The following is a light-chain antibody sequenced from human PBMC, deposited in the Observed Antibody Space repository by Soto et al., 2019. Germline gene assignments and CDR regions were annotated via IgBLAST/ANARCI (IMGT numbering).Light chain of an antibody. Sequence: EIVLTQSPATLSLSPGERATLSCRASQSVSSSYLAWYQQKPGQAPRLLIYGTSNRAHGIPDRFSGSGSGTDFTLTISRLEPEDFAVYYCQQYGSTPITFGQGTRLEIK. CDR2: GTS. CDR3: QQYGSTPIT. J-gene: IGKJ5*01. CDR1: QSVSSSY. V-gene: IGKV3-20*01.